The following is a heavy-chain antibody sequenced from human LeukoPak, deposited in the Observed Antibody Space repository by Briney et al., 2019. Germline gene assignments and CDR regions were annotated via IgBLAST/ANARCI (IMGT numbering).Heavy chain of an antibody. J-gene: IGHJ4*02. CDR3: AKASSRGELSYRPFDY. V-gene: IGHV3-23*01. Sequence: PGGSLRLSCAASGFTFSSYAMSWVRQAPGKGLEWVSAISGSGGSTYYADSVKGRSTISRDNSKNTLYLQMNSLRAEDTAVYYCAKASSRGELSYRPFDYWGQGTLVTVSS. CDR2: ISGSGGST. CDR1: GFTFSSYA. D-gene: IGHD3-16*02.